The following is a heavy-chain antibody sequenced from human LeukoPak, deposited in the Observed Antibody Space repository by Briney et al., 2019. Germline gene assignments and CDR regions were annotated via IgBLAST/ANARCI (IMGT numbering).Heavy chain of an antibody. D-gene: IGHD3-22*01. V-gene: IGHV1-69*05. CDR3: ARGTYYYDSSGYGPFDY. CDR2: IIPIFGTA. CDR1: GGTFSSYA. Sequence: GASVKVSCKASGGTFSSYAISWVRQAPGQGLEWMGGIIPIFGTANYAQKFQGRVTITTDESTSTAYMELSSLRSEDTAVYYCARGTYYYDSSGYGPFDYWGQGTLVTVSS. J-gene: IGHJ4*02.